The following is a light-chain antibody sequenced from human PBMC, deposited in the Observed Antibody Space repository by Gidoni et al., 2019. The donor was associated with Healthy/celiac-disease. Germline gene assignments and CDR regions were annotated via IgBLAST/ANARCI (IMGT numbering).Light chain of an antibody. CDR2: GAS. V-gene: IGKV3-20*01. J-gene: IGKJ4*01. Sequence: EIVLTQSPGTLSLSPGERATLSCRASQSVSISYLAWYQQKPGPAPRLLISGASSRATGIPDRFSGSWSGTDFTLTISRLEPEDFAVYYCQQYGSSRLTFGGGTKVEIK. CDR1: QSVSISY. CDR3: QQYGSSRLT.